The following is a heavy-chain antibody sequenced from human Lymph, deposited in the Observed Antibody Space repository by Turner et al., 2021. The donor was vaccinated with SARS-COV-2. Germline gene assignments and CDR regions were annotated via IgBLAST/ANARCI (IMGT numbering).Heavy chain of an antibody. D-gene: IGHD6-13*01. CDR2: IYSGGTT. V-gene: IGHV3-53*02. CDR3: ARDLGTYGMDV. J-gene: IGHJ6*02. CDR1: GIIVSSNY. Sequence: VQLVETGGGLIPPGGPLRLSCAASGIIVSSNYMNWVRQAPGKGLEWVSVIYSGGTTYYANSVKGRFTISRDNSKNTLYLQMNSLGVEDTAVYYCARDLGTYGMDVWGQGTTVTVSS.